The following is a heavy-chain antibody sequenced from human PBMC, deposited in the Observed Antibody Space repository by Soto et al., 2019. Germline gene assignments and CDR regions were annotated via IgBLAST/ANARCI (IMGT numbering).Heavy chain of an antibody. CDR2: IIPILGIA. V-gene: IGHV1-69*02. CDR1: GGTFSSYT. CDR3: ARGDGSGSYYIY. Sequence: QVQLVQSGAEVKKPGSSVKVSCKASGGTFSSYTISWVRQAPGQGLEWMGRIIPILGIANYAQKFQGRVTITADKSTSTAYMELSSLRSEDTAVYYCARGDGSGSYYIYWGQGTLVTVSS. J-gene: IGHJ4*02. D-gene: IGHD3-10*01.